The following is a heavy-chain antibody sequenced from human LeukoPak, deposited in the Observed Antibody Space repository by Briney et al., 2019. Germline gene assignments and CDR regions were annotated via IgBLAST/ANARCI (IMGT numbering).Heavy chain of an antibody. CDR1: GYTFTDYY. V-gene: IGHV1-2*02. CDR3: ARVLWFGELSFDY. CDR2: INPNSGGT. D-gene: IGHD3-10*01. J-gene: IGHJ4*02. Sequence: ASVKVSCKTSGYTFTDYYIHWVRQAPGQGLEWMGWINPNSGGTNYAQKFQGRVTMTRDTSISTAYMELSRLRSDDTAVYYCARVLWFGELSFDYWGQGTLVTVSS.